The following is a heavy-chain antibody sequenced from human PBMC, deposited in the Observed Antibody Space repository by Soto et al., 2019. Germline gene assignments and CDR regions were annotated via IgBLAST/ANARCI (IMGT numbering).Heavy chain of an antibody. CDR3: ARGKYYYGSSGYYYRLIYFDF. Sequence: PSETLSVRCTVAGGSIGSYCGSWIRQPPGKGLEWIGYIYYSGSTNYNPSLKSRVTISVDTSKNQFSLKLSSVTAADTAVYYCARGKYYYGSSGYYYRLIYFDFWGQGTLVTVSS. J-gene: IGHJ4*02. CDR1: GGSIGSYC. CDR2: IYYSGST. D-gene: IGHD3-22*01. V-gene: IGHV4-59*01.